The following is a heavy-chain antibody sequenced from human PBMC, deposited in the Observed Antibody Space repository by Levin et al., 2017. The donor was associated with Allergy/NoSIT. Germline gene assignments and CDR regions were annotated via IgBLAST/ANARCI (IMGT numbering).Heavy chain of an antibody. CDR3: VRERPGHSAGCGY. J-gene: IGHJ4*02. CDR1: GFTFSAYW. CDR2: IHADGITA. V-gene: IGHV3-74*01. D-gene: IGHD6-19*01. Sequence: GGSLRLSCAASGFTFSAYWMHWVRQAPGKGLEWVSRIHADGITADYADSVKGRFTISRDNAKNTLYLQMSSLRAEDTADYYVVRERPGHSAGCGYWGQGTLVTVSS.